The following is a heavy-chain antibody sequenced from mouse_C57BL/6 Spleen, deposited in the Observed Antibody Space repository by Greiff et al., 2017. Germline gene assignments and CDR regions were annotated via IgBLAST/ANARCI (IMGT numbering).Heavy chain of an antibody. J-gene: IGHJ2*01. CDR2: IYPGDGDT. D-gene: IGHD5-1-1*01. Sequence: QVQRVESGAELVKPGASVKFSCTASGYAFSSYWMHWVKQRPGKGLEWIGQIYPGDGDTNYKRKFTGKATMTADKSSSTAYMQLSSLTSEDSAVYFCTRSKENTVDYWGQGTTLTVSS. CDR3: TRSKENTVDY. V-gene: IGHV1-80*01. CDR1: GYAFSSYW.